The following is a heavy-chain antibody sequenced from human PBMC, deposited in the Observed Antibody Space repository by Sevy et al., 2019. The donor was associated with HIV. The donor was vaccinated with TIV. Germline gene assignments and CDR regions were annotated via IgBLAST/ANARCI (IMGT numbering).Heavy chain of an antibody. CDR3: AKEGYYYDSRSSDWFDP. CDR2: ISSDGSTR. CDR1: GFNFSPYA. J-gene: IGHJ5*02. Sequence: GGSLRLSCAASGFNFSPYAMHWVRQGPGKGLEWVATISSDGSTRSYVDSVKGRFSNSRDNSKNTLYLQMNNLTPEDTAVFYCAKEGYYYDSRSSDWFDPWGQGTLVTVSS. D-gene: IGHD3-22*01. V-gene: IGHV3-30*18.